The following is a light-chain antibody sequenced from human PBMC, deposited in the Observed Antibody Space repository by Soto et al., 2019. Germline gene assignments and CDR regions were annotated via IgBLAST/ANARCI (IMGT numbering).Light chain of an antibody. CDR2: WAS. Sequence: DIVMTQSPDSLAVSLGERATINCKSSQSVLNSLNNKNYLAWYQQKPGQPPKMLIYWASTRELGVPDRFSGSGSGTDFTLTISGLQPSDVAVYNGQQYSSIPLTFGGGTKVEIK. CDR1: QSVLNSLNNKNY. J-gene: IGKJ4*01. V-gene: IGKV4-1*01. CDR3: QQYSSIPLT.